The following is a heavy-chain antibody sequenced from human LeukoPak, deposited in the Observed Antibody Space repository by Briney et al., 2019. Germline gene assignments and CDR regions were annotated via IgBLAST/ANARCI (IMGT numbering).Heavy chain of an antibody. CDR2: ISACNGNA. V-gene: IGHV1-18*01. CDR1: GYTFSTYG. D-gene: IGHD2-2*01. CDR3: ARVGAYCTSASCLDY. J-gene: IGHJ4*02. Sequence: GASVKVSCKSSGYTFSTYGISWVRQAPGQGLEWMGWISACNGNADYAQKLEGRVIMTTDTSTSTAYMELTSLRSDDTAVYYCARVGAYCTSASCLDYWGQGTLVTVSS.